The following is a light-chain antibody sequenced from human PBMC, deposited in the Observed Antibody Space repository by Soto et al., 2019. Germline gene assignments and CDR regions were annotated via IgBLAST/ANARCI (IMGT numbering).Light chain of an antibody. Sequence: QSALTQPPSASGSPGQSVTISCTGTSYNVGRYKYVSWYQQHPGKAPKLMIYEVSKRPSGVPDRFSGSKSGNTASLTVSGLQAEDEAEYFCCSYAAGQTLVFXGGTKLTVL. J-gene: IGLJ2*01. CDR1: SYNVGRYKY. CDR2: EVS. V-gene: IGLV2-8*01. CDR3: CSYAAGQTLV.